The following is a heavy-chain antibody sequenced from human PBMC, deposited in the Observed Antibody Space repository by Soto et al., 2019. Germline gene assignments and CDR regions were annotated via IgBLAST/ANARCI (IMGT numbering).Heavy chain of an antibody. D-gene: IGHD1-26*01. V-gene: IGHV4-61*08. Sequence: SETLSLTCSVSGDCVSSGAYYWSWIRQPPGKGLEWIGYVYYSGSTSYNPSLETGVTISVDTSKNQFSLKLTSVTPADTAIYYCARVKRSTSRLDPWGQGTLVTVSS. CDR3: ARVKRSTSRLDP. CDR1: GDCVSSGAYY. J-gene: IGHJ5*02. CDR2: VYYSGST.